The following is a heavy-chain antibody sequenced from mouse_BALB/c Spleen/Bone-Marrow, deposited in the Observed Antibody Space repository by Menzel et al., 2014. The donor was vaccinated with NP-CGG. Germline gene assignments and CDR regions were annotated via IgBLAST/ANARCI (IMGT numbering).Heavy chain of an antibody. D-gene: IGHD2-1*01. CDR1: GYTFTSYL. Sequence: LQQSGSELVRPGASVKLSCKASGYTFTSYLIRWVKQRPGQGLEWIGNIYPGSGSTNYDEKFKSKATLTVDTSSSTAYMQLSSLTSEDSAVYYCTRTYGNYPAWFAYWGQGTLVTVSA. CDR3: TRTYGNYPAWFAY. CDR2: IYPGSGST. J-gene: IGHJ3*01. V-gene: IGHV1S22*01.